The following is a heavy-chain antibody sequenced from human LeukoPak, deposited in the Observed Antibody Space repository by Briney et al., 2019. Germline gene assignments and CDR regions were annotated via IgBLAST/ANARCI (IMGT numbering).Heavy chain of an antibody. Sequence: PGGSLRLSCAASGFTFSTYAIHWVRQVPGKGLEWVAVVSFDGVNKYYADSVEGRFTLSRDNSKNTLYLQINSLRTEDTAVYYCARDTLPLWLSVWNFDLWGRGTLVTVSS. V-gene: IGHV3-30-3*01. CDR1: GFTFSTYA. J-gene: IGHJ2*01. CDR2: VSFDGVNK. D-gene: IGHD3-9*01. CDR3: ARDTLPLWLSVWNFDL.